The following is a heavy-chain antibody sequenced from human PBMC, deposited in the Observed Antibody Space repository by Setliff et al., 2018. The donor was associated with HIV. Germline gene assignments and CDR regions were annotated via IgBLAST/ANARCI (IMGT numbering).Heavy chain of an antibody. Sequence: SVKXSCKAPGGTFSSFGINWIRQAPGQGLEWMGGIIPVFGKVEYAQRFQGRVKITADESTSTAYMEMSSLRSEDMAIYYCARSDSGWPHYQYHHMDVWGKGTTVTVSS. D-gene: IGHD6-19*01. J-gene: IGHJ6*04. V-gene: IGHV1-69*13. CDR2: IIPVFGKV. CDR3: ARSDSGWPHYQYHHMDV. CDR1: GGTFSSFG.